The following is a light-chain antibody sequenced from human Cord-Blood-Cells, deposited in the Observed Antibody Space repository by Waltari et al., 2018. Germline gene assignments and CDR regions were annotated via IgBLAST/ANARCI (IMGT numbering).Light chain of an antibody. CDR3: QQRSNWPIS. CDR2: DAS. Sequence: ELVLTQSPATLSLSPGERATLSCRASQRVSSYLAWYQQQPARAPRLLMYDASNRATGIPARFSGSGSGTDFTLTISSLEPEDFAVDYCQQRSNWPISFGQGTRLEIK. CDR1: QRVSSY. J-gene: IGKJ5*01. V-gene: IGKV3-11*01.